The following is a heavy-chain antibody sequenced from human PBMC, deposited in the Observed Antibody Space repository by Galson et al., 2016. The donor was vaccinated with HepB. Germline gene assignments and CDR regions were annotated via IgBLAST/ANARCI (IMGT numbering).Heavy chain of an antibody. D-gene: IGHD1-1*01. J-gene: IGHJ6*02. CDR2: ISDDGSSK. CDR1: GFTFRYFT. Sequence: SLRLSCAASGFTFRYFTIHWVRQDPGKGLEWVTIISDDGSSKYYTDSVKGRFTISRDNSKNTVNLQMNNLRTEHTAVYYGATGGTGRRAYYYYGMDVWGPGTTVTVSS. CDR3: ATGGTGRRAYYYYGMDV. V-gene: IGHV3-30*04.